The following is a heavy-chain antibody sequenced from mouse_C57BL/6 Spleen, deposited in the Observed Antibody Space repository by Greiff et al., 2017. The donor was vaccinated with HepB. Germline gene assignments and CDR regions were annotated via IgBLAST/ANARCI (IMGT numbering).Heavy chain of an antibody. D-gene: IGHD4-1*01. V-gene: IGHV5-17*01. Sequence: EVQVVESGGGLVKPGGSLKLSCAASGFTFSDYGMHWVRQAPEKGLEWVAYISSGSSTIYYADTVKGRFTISSDNAKNTLFLQMTSLRSEDTAMYYCARSLTGTLAWFAYWGQGTLVTVSA. CDR2: ISSGSSTI. J-gene: IGHJ3*01. CDR1: GFTFSDYG. CDR3: ARSLTGTLAWFAY.